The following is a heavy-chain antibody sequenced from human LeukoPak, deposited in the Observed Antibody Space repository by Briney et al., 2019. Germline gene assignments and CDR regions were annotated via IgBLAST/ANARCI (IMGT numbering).Heavy chain of an antibody. CDR3: ARGAPPQN. V-gene: IGHV4-59*08. J-gene: IGHJ4*02. CDR1: GGFISTYY. CDR2: IYYSGST. Sequence: SETLSLTCTVSGGFISTYYWSWIRQPPGKGLEWIGYIYYSGSTTYNPSLKSRVTISVDTSKNQFSLKLNSVTAADTAVYYCARGAPPQNWGQGTLVTVSS.